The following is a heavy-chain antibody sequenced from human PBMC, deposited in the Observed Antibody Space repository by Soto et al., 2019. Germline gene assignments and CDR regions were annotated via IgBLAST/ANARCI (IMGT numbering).Heavy chain of an antibody. Sequence: EVQLVESGGGLVQPGRSLRLSCAASGFTFDDYAMHWVRQAPGKGLEWVSGISWNSGSIGYADSVKGRFTISRDNAKNSLYLQMNSLRAEDTALYYCAKDHSSGWYRGGFIDYWGQGTLVTVSS. D-gene: IGHD6-19*01. CDR3: AKDHSSGWYRGGFIDY. CDR1: GFTFDDYA. V-gene: IGHV3-9*01. CDR2: ISWNSGSI. J-gene: IGHJ4*02.